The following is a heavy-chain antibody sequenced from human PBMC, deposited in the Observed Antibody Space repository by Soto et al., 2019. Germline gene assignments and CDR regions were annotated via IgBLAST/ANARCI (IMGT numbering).Heavy chain of an antibody. D-gene: IGHD4-17*01. Sequence: SETLSLTCAVSGYSISSGYYWGWIRQPPVKGLEWIGSIYHSGSTYYNPSLKSRVTISVDTSKNQFSLKLSSVTAADTAVYYCARDLYHDYGDYAFDYWGQGTLVTVSS. CDR2: IYHSGST. CDR1: GYSISSGYY. J-gene: IGHJ4*02. V-gene: IGHV4-38-2*02. CDR3: ARDLYHDYGDYAFDY.